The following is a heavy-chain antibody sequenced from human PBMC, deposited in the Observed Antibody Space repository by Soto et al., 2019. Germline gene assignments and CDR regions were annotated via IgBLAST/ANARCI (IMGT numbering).Heavy chain of an antibody. CDR2: IYYSGST. CDR3: ASEGTTVDSYDYYGIDV. Sequence: QVQLQESGPGLVKPSETLSLPCTVSGGSISSYYWSWIRQPPGKGLEWIGYIYYSGSTNYNPSLKSRLTISVDTSKSQFALKLRSVTAADTAVYYCASEGTTVDSYDYYGIDVWGHGTKVTVSS. V-gene: IGHV4-59*01. CDR1: GGSISSYY. D-gene: IGHD1-1*01. J-gene: IGHJ6*02.